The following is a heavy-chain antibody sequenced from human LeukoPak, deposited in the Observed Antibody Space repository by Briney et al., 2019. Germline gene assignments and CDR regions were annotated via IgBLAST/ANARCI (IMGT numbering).Heavy chain of an antibody. J-gene: IGHJ4*02. Sequence: PGGSLRLSCTASGFSFSDYSMSWVRQAPGKGLEWVGFIRSKAYGGTTEYAASVKGRFSISRDDAESIAYLQMNSLKTEDTAVYYCTRDRYCSSTSCKYYFDYWGQGTLVTVSS. CDR2: IRSKAYGGTT. CDR1: GFSFSDYS. CDR3: TRDRYCSSTSCKYYFDY. V-gene: IGHV3-49*04. D-gene: IGHD2-2*01.